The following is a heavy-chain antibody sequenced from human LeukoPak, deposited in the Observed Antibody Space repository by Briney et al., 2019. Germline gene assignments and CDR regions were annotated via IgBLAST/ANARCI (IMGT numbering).Heavy chain of an antibody. CDR3: VRGTPTPGMDY. V-gene: IGHV7-4-1*02. D-gene: IGHD3-10*01. CDR2: IDTTTGNP. CDR1: GYPFGAHF. Sequence: ASVRVSCKASGYPFGAHFLNWVRQAPGQGLEWMGNIDTTTGNPRYAQDFTGRFVFSLDTSVSTAYLQITSLKADDTAAYYCVRGTPTPGMDYWGQGTQVTVSS. J-gene: IGHJ4*02.